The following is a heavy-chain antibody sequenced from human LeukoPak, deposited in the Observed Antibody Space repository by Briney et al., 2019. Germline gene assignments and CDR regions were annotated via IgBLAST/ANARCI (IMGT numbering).Heavy chain of an antibody. Sequence: PSETLSLTCTVSGASISSSSYSWAWIRQPPGKGLEWIGTSSYSGSTYYNPSVRSRVTISVDTSTDQFSLKLSSVTAAATAVYYCARGRPAAGQDSFDYWGQGTLVTVSS. J-gene: IGHJ4*02. V-gene: IGHV4-39*01. CDR1: GASISSSSYS. CDR2: SSYSGST. D-gene: IGHD6-13*01. CDR3: ARGRPAAGQDSFDY.